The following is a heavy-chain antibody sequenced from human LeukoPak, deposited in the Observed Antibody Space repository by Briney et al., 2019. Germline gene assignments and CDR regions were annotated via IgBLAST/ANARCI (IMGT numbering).Heavy chain of an antibody. CDR1: GYTFSGYT. CDR3: ARDLDYASGSFAH. V-gene: IGHV1-2*02. Sequence: GASVRDSCKDPGYTFSGYTVQWVRQAPGQGLEWMGWINPNSGGTTYAQKFQGRVTMTTDTSISTAYLELNGLRSDDTAVYYCARDLDYASGSFAHWGPGTLVTVSS. CDR2: INPNSGGT. D-gene: IGHD3-10*01. J-gene: IGHJ4*02.